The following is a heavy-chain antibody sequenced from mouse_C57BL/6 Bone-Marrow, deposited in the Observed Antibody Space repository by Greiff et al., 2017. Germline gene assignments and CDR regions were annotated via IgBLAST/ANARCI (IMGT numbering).Heavy chain of an antibody. CDR3: ARIEGY. J-gene: IGHJ2*01. CDR2: IWWDDDK. V-gene: IGHV8-8*01. CDR1: GFSLSTFGMG. Sequence: QVTLKESGPGLLQPSQTLSLTCSFSGFSLSTFGMGVGWLRQPSGKGLVWLAHIWWDDDKYYNQALKSRTTITKDTTKNQEFLKIANVDTADTSTDYWARIEGYWGQGTTLTVSS.